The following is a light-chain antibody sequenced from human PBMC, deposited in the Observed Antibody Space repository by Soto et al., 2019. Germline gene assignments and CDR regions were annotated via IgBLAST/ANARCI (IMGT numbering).Light chain of an antibody. CDR2: DAS. Sequence: EIVLTQSPATLSLSPGERATLSCRASQGVSSYLAWYQQKPGQAPRLLIYDASNRATGIPARFSGSGPGTDFTLTISSLEPEDFAVYYCQQRSNWPLTFGGVTKVEIK. V-gene: IGKV3D-11*01. J-gene: IGKJ4*01. CDR1: QGVSSY. CDR3: QQRSNWPLT.